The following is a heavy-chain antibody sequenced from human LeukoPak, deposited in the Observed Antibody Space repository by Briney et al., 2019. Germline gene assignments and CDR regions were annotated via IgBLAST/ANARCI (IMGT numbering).Heavy chain of an antibody. CDR2: IYYSGST. V-gene: IGHV4-39*01. CDR1: GGSISSSSYY. Sequence: PSETLSLTXTVSGGSISSSSYYWGWIRQPPGKGLEWIGSIYYSGSTYYNPSLKGRVTISVDTSKNQFSLKLSSVTAADTAVYYCARRAYDFWSGPPQELDYWGQGTLVTVSS. D-gene: IGHD3-3*01. J-gene: IGHJ4*02. CDR3: ARRAYDFWSGPPQELDY.